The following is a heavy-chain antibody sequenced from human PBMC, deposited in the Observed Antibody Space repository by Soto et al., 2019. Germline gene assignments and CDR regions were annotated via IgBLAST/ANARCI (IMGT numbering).Heavy chain of an antibody. CDR1: GYTFTSYA. CDR3: AREGYCSGGSCYSGYNWFDP. CDR2: INAGNGNT. D-gene: IGHD2-15*01. J-gene: IGHJ5*02. Sequence: ASVKVSCKASGYTFTSYAMHWVRQAPGQRLEWMGWINAGNGNTKYSQKFQGRVTITRDTSASTAYMELSSLGSEDTAVYYCAREGYCSGGSCYSGYNWFDPRGQGTLVTVSS. V-gene: IGHV1-3*01.